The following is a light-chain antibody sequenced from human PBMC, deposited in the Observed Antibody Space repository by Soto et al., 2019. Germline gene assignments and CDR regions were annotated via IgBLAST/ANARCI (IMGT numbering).Light chain of an antibody. J-gene: IGKJ2*01. V-gene: IGKV3-20*01. CDR3: HQYPVYT. CDR2: GAS. CDR1: QSVSSSY. Sequence: EIVLTQSPGTLSLSPGERATLSCRASQSVSSSYLAWYQQKPGQAPRLLIYGASSRATGSPDRFSGSGYGTVFTLTISRLEPEDFAVDYCHQYPVYTFGQGTKLEIK.